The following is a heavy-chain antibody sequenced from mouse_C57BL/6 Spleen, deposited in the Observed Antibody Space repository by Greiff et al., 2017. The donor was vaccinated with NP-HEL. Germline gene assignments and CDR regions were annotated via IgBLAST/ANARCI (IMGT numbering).Heavy chain of an antibody. D-gene: IGHD2-5*01. J-gene: IGHJ1*03. CDR2: IWSGGST. V-gene: IGHV2-2*01. CDR3: ARNWGSNYDFDV. CDR1: GFSLTSYG. Sequence: QVQLQQSGPGLVQPSQCLSITCTVSGFSLTSYGVHWVRQSPGKGLEWLGVIWSGGSTDYNAAFISRLSISKDNSKSHVFFKKNSLQADDTAIYYCARNWGSNYDFDVWGTGTTVTVSS.